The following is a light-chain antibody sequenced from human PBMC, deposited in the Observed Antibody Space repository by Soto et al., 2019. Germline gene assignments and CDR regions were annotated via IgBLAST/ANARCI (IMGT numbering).Light chain of an antibody. Sequence: IVLTQSPGTLSLSPGERATLSCRASQIVVSNYLAWYQQKPGQAPRLLIYGASSRATGIPDRFSGSGSGTDFTLTISRLEPEDFAVYYCQQYGNGSSPTYTFGQGTKLEIK. CDR1: QIVVSNY. V-gene: IGKV3-20*01. J-gene: IGKJ2*01. CDR3: QQYGNGSSPTYT. CDR2: GAS.